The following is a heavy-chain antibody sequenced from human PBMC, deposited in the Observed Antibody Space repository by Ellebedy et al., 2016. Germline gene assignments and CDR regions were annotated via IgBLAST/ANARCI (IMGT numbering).Heavy chain of an antibody. CDR3: ARDSYSSTWFFDY. CDR1: GYTFTSYG. J-gene: IGHJ4*02. CDR2: ISVNNGNT. Sequence: ASVKVSCXASGYTFTSYGISWVRQAPGQGLEWMGWISVNNGNTNYAQKLQGRVTMTTDTSTSTAYMELRSLRSDDTALYYCARDSYSSTWFFDYWGQGTLVTVSP. V-gene: IGHV1-18*01. D-gene: IGHD6-13*01.